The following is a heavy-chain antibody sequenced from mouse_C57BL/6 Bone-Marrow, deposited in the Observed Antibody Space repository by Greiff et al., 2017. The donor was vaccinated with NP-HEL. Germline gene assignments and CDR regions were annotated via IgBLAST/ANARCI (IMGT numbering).Heavy chain of an antibody. D-gene: IGHD2-4*01. Sequence: VQLQQSGAELVKPGASVKISCKASGYAFSSYWMNWVKQRPGKGLEWVGQIYPGDGDTNYTGKFKGKATLTADKSSSTAYMQLSSLTSEDSAVYFCARWGLRRDWYFDVWGTGTTVTVSS. CDR2: IYPGDGDT. CDR1: GYAFSSYW. J-gene: IGHJ1*03. V-gene: IGHV1-80*01. CDR3: ARWGLRRDWYFDV.